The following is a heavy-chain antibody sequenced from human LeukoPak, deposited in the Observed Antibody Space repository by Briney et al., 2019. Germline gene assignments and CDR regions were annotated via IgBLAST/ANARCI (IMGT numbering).Heavy chain of an antibody. CDR2: IKTDGSGA. Sequence: GGSLRLSCAASGFTFSAYWMHWVRHPPGKGLVWVSHIKTDGSGATYADSVKGRFTISRDNAKNTLYLQMNSLRAEDTAIYYCARDRGYTQDYWGQGTLVTVSS. CDR1: GFTFSAYW. J-gene: IGHJ4*02. V-gene: IGHV3-74*01. CDR3: ARDRGYTQDY. D-gene: IGHD5-12*01.